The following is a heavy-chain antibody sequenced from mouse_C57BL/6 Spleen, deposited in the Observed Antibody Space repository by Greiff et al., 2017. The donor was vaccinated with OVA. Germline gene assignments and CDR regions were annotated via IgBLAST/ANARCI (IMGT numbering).Heavy chain of an antibody. CDR1: GYTFTDYN. CDR2: INPNNGGT. D-gene: IGHD1-1*01. J-gene: IGHJ3*01. V-gene: IGHV1-18*01. CDR3: ARRITTVVEDWFAY. Sequence: VQLQQSGPELVKPGASVKIPCKASGYTFTDYNMDWVKQSHGKSLEWIGDINPNNGGTIYNQKFKGKATLTVDKSSSTAYMELRSLTSEDTAVYYGARRITTVVEDWFAYWGQGTLVTVSA.